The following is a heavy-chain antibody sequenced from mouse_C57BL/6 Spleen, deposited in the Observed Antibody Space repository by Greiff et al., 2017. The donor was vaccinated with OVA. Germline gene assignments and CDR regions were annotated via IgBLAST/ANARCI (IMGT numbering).Heavy chain of an antibody. CDR3: ARGNWDKYFDY. V-gene: IGHV1-54*01. CDR1: GYAFTNYL. D-gene: IGHD4-1*01. CDR2: INPGSGGT. Sequence: VQLQQSGAELVRPGTSVKVSCKASGYAFTNYLIEWVKQRPGQGLEWIGVINPGSGGTNYNEKFKGKATLTADKSSSTAYMQLSSLTSEDSAVYFCARGNWDKYFDYWGQGTTLTVSS. J-gene: IGHJ2*01.